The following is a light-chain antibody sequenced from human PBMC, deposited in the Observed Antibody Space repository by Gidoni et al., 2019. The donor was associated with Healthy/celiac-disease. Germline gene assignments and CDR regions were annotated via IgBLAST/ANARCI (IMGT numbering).Light chain of an antibody. V-gene: IGKV1-8*01. CDR2: AAS. CDR3: QQYYSYPLT. CDR1: QSISRY. Sequence: LRMTQSPSSLSASTGDRVNITCRASQSISRYLDWYQQKPGKAPKLLIYAASTLQSGVPSRLSGSGSGTDFTLTISCLQSEDFATYYCQQYYSYPLTFGGGTKVEIK. J-gene: IGKJ4*01.